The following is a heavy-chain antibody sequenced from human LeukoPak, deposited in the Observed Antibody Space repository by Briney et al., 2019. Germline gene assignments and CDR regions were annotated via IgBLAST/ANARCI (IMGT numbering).Heavy chain of an antibody. Sequence: SETLSLTCTVSGGSISSYYWSWIRQPAGKGLEWIGRIYTSGSTNYNPSLKSRVTISVDTSKNQFSLKLSSVTAADTAVYYCARRGHDGPWEPYFDYWGQGTLVTVSS. CDR1: GGSISSYY. CDR3: ARRGHDGPWEPYFDY. J-gene: IGHJ4*02. CDR2: IYTSGST. V-gene: IGHV4-4*07. D-gene: IGHD1-26*01.